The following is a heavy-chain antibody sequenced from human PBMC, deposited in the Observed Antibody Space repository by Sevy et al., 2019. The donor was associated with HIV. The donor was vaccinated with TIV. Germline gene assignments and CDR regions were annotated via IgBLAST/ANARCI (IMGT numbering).Heavy chain of an antibody. J-gene: IGHJ4*02. CDR1: GFTFSDYY. V-gene: IGHV3-11*01. CDR3: ATSAQPYYYDSSGYYYGFDY. Sequence: GESLKISCAASGFTFSDYYMSWIRQAPGKGLEWVSYISSSGSTIYYADSVKGRFTISRDNAKNSLYLQMNSLRAEDTDVYYCATSAQPYYYDSSGYYYGFDYWGQGTLVTVSS. D-gene: IGHD3-22*01. CDR2: ISSSGSTI.